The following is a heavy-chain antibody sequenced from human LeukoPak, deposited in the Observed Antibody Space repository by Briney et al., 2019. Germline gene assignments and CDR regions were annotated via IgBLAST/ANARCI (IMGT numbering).Heavy chain of an antibody. CDR1: GFTFSNFG. CDR2: IRYDGSNK. J-gene: IGHJ4*02. CDR3: AKATSYGSGTYYFDY. Sequence: GGSLRLSCAASGFTFSNFGMHWVRQAPGMGLEWVAFIRYDGSNKYYADSVKGRFTISRDNSKNTLYLQMNSLRAEDTAVYYCAKATSYGSGTYYFDYWGQGTLVTVSS. V-gene: IGHV3-30*02. D-gene: IGHD3-10*01.